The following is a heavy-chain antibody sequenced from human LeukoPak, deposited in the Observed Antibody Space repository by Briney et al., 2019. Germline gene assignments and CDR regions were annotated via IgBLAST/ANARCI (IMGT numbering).Heavy chain of an antibody. CDR3: AREELHTLDI. D-gene: IGHD1-26*01. Sequence: SETLSLTSTVSGGSISGYFWSWIREPPGKGLEWIGYIYYSGSTNYSPSLTSRVTISVDTSKIHFSLKLSSVTAADTAVYYCAREELHTLDIWGQGTMVTVYS. CDR2: IYYSGST. CDR1: GGSISGYF. V-gene: IGHV4-59*01. J-gene: IGHJ3*02.